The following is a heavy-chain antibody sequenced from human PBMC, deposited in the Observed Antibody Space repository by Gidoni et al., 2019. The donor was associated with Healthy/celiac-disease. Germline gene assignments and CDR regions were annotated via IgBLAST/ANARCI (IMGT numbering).Heavy chain of an antibody. CDR1: GGSISSSSYY. J-gene: IGHJ4*02. Sequence: QLQLQESGPGLVKPSETLSLTCTVSGGSISSSSYYWGWIRQPPGKGLEWIGSIYYSGSTYYNPSLKSRVTISVDTSKNQFSLKLSSVTAADTAVYYCARSGQQLVLAPGYFDYWGQGTLVTVSS. D-gene: IGHD6-13*01. CDR2: IYYSGST. V-gene: IGHV4-39*07. CDR3: ARSGQQLVLAPGYFDY.